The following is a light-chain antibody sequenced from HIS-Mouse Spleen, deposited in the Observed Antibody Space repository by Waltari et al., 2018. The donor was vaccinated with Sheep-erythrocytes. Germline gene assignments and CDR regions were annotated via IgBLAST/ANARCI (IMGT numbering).Light chain of an antibody. Sequence: AIQLTQSPSSLSASVGDRVTITCRASQGISSAFAWYQQKPGKAPKLLIYDASSLESGVPSRFSGSGSGTDFTLTISSLQPEDFATYYCQQANSFPITFGQGTRLEIK. J-gene: IGKJ5*01. CDR2: DAS. CDR3: QQANSFPIT. CDR1: QGISSA. V-gene: IGKV1-13*02.